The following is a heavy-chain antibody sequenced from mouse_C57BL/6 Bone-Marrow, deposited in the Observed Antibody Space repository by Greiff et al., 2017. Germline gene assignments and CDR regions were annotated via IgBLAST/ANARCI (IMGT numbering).Heavy chain of an antibody. CDR1: GYTFTSYS. Sequence: VQLQQPGAELVKPGASVKLSCKASGYTFTSYSMHWVKQSPGQGLEWIGMIHPNSGSTNYNEKFKSKATLTLDKSSSTAYMQLSSLTSEDSAVYYCARRDYYGRSWAYWGQGTLVTVSA. CDR2: IHPNSGST. D-gene: IGHD1-1*01. V-gene: IGHV1-64*01. CDR3: ARRDYYGRSWAY. J-gene: IGHJ3*01.